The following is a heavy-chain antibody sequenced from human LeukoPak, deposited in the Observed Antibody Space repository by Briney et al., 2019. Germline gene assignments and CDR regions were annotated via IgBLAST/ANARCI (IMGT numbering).Heavy chain of an antibody. Sequence: GGSLRLSCAASGFTFSSYSMNWVRQAPGKGLEWVSSISSRSSYIYYADSVKGRFTISRDNAKNSLYLQMNSLRAEDTAVYYCARARFGCTNGVCYKKGFDYWGQGTLVTVSS. J-gene: IGHJ4*02. CDR3: ARARFGCTNGVCYKKGFDY. CDR2: ISSRSSYI. D-gene: IGHD2-8*01. CDR1: GFTFSSYS. V-gene: IGHV3-21*01.